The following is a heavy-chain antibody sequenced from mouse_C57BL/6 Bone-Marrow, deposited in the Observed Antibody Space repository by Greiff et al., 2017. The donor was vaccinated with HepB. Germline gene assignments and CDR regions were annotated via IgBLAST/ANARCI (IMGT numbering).Heavy chain of an antibody. CDR3: ARGTMVTSYYAMDY. CDR1: GFTFSSYA. Sequence: EVQGVESGGGLVKPGGSLKLSCAASGFTFSSYAMSWVRQTPEKRLEWVATINDGGSYTYYPDNVKGRFTISRDNAKNNLYLQMSHLKSEDTAMYYCARGTMVTSYYAMDYWGQGTSVTVSS. D-gene: IGHD2-2*01. V-gene: IGHV5-4*01. CDR2: INDGGSYT. J-gene: IGHJ4*01.